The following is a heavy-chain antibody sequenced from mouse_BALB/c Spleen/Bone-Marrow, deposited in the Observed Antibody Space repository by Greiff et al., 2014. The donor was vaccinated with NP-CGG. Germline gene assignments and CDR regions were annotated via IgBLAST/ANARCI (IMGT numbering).Heavy chain of an antibody. CDR1: GFSFTSYG. V-gene: IGHV2-9*02. CDR2: IWAGGST. Sequence: VQLQQSGPGLVAPSQSLSITCTVSGFSFTSYGVHWVRQPPGKGLEWLGVIWAGGSTNYNSALMARLSISKDNSKSQVFLKMNSLQTDDTAMYYCARVLRYAMDYWGQGTSVTVSS. CDR3: ARVLRYAMDY. J-gene: IGHJ4*01.